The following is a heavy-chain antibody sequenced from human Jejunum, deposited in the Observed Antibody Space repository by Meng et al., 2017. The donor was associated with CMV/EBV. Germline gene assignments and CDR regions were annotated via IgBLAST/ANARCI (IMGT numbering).Heavy chain of an antibody. V-gene: IGHV4-4*07. CDR3: ARGYSSDWYDY. Sequence: QAQLQESGPGLVKPSETLSLICTVSGGSINNYSWNWIRQSAGKGLEWIGRIYTSGSTNYNPSLQSRVTMSVDTSKNQFSLKLTSVTAADTAVYYCARGYSSDWYDYWGQGALVTVSS. CDR2: IYTSGST. J-gene: IGHJ4*02. CDR1: GGSINNYS. D-gene: IGHD6-19*01.